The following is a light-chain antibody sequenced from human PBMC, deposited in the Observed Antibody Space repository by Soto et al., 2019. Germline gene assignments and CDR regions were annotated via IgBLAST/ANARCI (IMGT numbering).Light chain of an antibody. CDR3: QQYNKWPRT. Sequence: EIVMTQSPATLSVSQGERATLSCRASQSVSNDLAWYQQKPGQAPRLLIYHASTRATGIPARFSGSGSGTEFTLTISSLQSEVFAVYYCQQYNKWPRTFGGGTKVEIK. CDR2: HAS. CDR1: QSVSND. V-gene: IGKV3-15*01. J-gene: IGKJ4*01.